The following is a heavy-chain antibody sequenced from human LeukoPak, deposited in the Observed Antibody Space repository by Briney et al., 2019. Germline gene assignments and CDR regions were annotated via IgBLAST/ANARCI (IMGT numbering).Heavy chain of an antibody. V-gene: IGHV1-69*04. CDR2: IIPILGIA. CDR1: GGTFSSYA. D-gene: IGHD2-2*01. CDR3: ARDSRYCSSTSCYANYYYGMDV. Sequence: SVKVSCKASGGTFSSYAISWVRQAPGQGLEWMGRIIPILGIANYAQKFQGRVTITADKSTSTAYMELSSLRSEDTAVYYCARDSRYCSSTSCYANYYYGMDVWGQGTTVTVSS. J-gene: IGHJ6*02.